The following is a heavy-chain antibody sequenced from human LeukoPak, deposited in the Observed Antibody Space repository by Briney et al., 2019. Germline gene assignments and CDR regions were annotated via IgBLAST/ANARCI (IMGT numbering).Heavy chain of an antibody. J-gene: IGHJ4*02. V-gene: IGHV3-21*01. CDR3: ARAPTFSGWFDY. CDR2: ISSSSSYI. D-gene: IGHD6-19*01. CDR1: GFTFSSYN. Sequence: GGSLRLSCAASGFTFSSYNMNWVRQAPGKGLEWVSSISSSSSYIYYADSVKGRFTISRDNATNSLYLQMNSLRVEDTAVYYCARAPTFSGWFDYWGQGTLVTVSS.